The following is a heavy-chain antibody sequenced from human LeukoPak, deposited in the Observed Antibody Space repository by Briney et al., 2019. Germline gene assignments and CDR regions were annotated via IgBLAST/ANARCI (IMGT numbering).Heavy chain of an antibody. Sequence: GGSLRLSCAASGFTFSSYWISWVRQAPGKGLEWVANIKQDGSEKYYVDSVKGRFTISRDNAKNSLYLQMNSLRAEDTAVYYCARDSGYSSTPSFDYWGQGTLVTVSS. CDR2: IKQDGSEK. CDR1: GFTFSSYW. CDR3: ARDSGYSSTPSFDY. V-gene: IGHV3-7*01. D-gene: IGHD5-18*01. J-gene: IGHJ4*02.